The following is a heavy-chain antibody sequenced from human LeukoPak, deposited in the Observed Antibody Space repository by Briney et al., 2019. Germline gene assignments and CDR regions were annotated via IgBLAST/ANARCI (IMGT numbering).Heavy chain of an antibody. CDR1: GYTFTGYY. CDR2: INPNSGGT. V-gene: IGHV1-2*02. D-gene: IGHD3-16*02. Sequence: ASVKVSCKTSGYTFTGYYMHWVRQAPGQGLEWMGWINPNSGGTNYAQKFQGRVTMTRDTSISTAYMELTRLTSDDTAVYYCARMPSMGSLAHHFDYWGQGTLVTVSS. CDR3: ARMPSMGSLAHHFDY. J-gene: IGHJ4*02.